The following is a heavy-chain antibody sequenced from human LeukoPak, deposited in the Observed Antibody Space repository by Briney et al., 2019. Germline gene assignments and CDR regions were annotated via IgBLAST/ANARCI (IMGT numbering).Heavy chain of an antibody. V-gene: IGHV3-23*01. CDR1: GFTFSSYA. CDR3: AKDDFGVVTYNWFDP. J-gene: IGHJ5*02. D-gene: IGHD3-3*01. CDR2: ISGSGVST. Sequence: GGSLRLSCAASGFTFSSYAMSWVRQAPGKGLEWVSAISGSGVSTYYADHVKGRFTIARDNSKDTLYLQMNSLRAEDTAVYYCAKDDFGVVTYNWFDPWGQGTLVTVSS.